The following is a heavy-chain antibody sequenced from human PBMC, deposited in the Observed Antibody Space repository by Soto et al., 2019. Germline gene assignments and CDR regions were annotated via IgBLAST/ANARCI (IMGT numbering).Heavy chain of an antibody. CDR2: ISGSGGST. Sequence: AGGSLRLSCAASGFTFATYAMTWVRQAPGKGLEWVSAISGSGGSTYYADSVKGRFTISRDNSKNTLFLQMNSLRAEDTAVYYCATRRDASYYYYGMDVWGQGTTVTVSS. CDR1: GFTFATYA. D-gene: IGHD2-2*01. CDR3: ATRRDASYYYYGMDV. V-gene: IGHV3-23*01. J-gene: IGHJ6*02.